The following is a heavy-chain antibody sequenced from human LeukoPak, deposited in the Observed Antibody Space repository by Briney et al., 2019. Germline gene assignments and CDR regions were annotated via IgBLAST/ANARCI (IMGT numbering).Heavy chain of an antibody. Sequence: GGSLRLSCEASGFAFSSYWASWVRQAPGKGLEWVANINQDGNSQNYVDSVRGRFTFSKDNAKNSVYLQMNSLRTEDTAVYYCARSLWPEDYWGQGILVTVSS. CDR3: ARSLWPEDY. J-gene: IGHJ4*02. CDR1: GFAFSSYW. CDR2: INQDGNSQ. D-gene: IGHD2-21*01. V-gene: IGHV3-7*01.